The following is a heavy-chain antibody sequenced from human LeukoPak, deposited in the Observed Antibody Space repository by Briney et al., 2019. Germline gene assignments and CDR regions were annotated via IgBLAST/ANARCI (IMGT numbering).Heavy chain of an antibody. J-gene: IGHJ4*02. CDR2: ISSSSSYI. V-gene: IGHV3-21*01. CDR3: ARGAAAGFDY. Sequence: GGSLRLSCAAPGFTFSSYSMNWVRQAPGKGLEWVSSISSSSSYIYYADSVKGRFTISRDNAKNSLYLQMNSLRAEDTAVYYCARGAAAGFDYWGQGTLVTVSS. D-gene: IGHD6-13*01. CDR1: GFTFSSYS.